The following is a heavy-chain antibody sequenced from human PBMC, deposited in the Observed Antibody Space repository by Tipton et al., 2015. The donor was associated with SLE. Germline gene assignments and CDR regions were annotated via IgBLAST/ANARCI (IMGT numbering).Heavy chain of an antibody. J-gene: IGHJ4*02. D-gene: IGHD6-13*01. CDR2: INYLGNT. CDR3: TGVGSGPGTDY. Sequence: GASMSSHYWSWIRQPPGKGLEWIGYINYLGNTDYNPSLKRRVTISADTSKSQFSLRVRSVTAADTAVYYCTGVGSGPGTDYWGQGTLVTVSS. V-gene: IGHV4-59*08. CDR1: GASMSSHY.